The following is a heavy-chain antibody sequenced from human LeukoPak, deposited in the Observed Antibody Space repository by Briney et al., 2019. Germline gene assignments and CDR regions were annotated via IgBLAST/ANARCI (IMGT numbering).Heavy chain of an antibody. V-gene: IGHV4-39*01. Sequence: PSETLSLTCTVSGGSISSWTYYWGWIRQPPGKGLEWIGTIYYGGTNYYNPSLKSRVTISVDTPKNQFSLNLNSVTAVDTAVYYCAYGSNSAADHWGQGTLVTVSS. J-gene: IGHJ4*02. CDR2: IYYGGTN. CDR1: GGSISSWTYY. CDR3: AYGSNSAADH. D-gene: IGHD4-23*01.